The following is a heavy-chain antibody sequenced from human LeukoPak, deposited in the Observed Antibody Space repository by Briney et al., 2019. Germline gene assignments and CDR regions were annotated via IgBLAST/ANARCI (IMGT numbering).Heavy chain of an antibody. D-gene: IGHD6-19*01. J-gene: IGHJ3*02. CDR2: IKQDGSEK. V-gene: IGHV3-7*01. CDR3: ARSLRSSGWLPDDAFDI. CDR1: GFTFRAYW. Sequence: GGSLRLSCAASGFTFRAYWMSWVRQAPGKGLEWVTNIKQDGSEKNYVDSVKGRFTISRDNTKKSLHLQMNSLRAEDTAVYYCARSLRSSGWLPDDAFDIWGQGTKVIVSS.